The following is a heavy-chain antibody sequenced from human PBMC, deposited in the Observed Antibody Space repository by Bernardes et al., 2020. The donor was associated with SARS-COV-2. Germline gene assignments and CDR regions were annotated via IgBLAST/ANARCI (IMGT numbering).Heavy chain of an antibody. CDR1: GFTFSTYA. CDR2: TTGSGSST. CDR3: AKGTMASSGFSY. Sequence: GSLRLSCAGSGFTFSTYAMSWVRQAPGKGLEWVSGTTGSGSSTYYADSVKGRFTISRDNSKNTLYLQINNLRAEDTAVYYCAKGTMASSGFSYWGQGTLVTVSS. V-gene: IGHV3-23*05. J-gene: IGHJ4*02. D-gene: IGHD3-22*01.